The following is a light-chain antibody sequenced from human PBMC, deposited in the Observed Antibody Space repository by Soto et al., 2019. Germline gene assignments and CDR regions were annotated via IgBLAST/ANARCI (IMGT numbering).Light chain of an antibody. J-gene: IGLJ1*01. CDR3: SSFRSTSNLPYV. V-gene: IGLV2-14*01. Sequence: QSVLTQPASVSGSPGQSITISCTGTSSDVGGYDYVSWYQQHPGKAPKLMIFEVTNRPSGVSNRFSGSKSGNTASLTISGLRAEDEADYYCSSFRSTSNLPYVFGTGTKLTVL. CDR1: SSDVGGYDY. CDR2: EVT.